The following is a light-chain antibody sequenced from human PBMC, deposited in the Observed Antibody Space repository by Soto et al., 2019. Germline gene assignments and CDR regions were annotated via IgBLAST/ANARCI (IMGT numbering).Light chain of an antibody. CDR3: QSYDSSLSGSSYV. CDR1: SSNIGAGYD. CDR2: GNS. V-gene: IGLV1-40*01. Sequence: QSVLTQPPSVSGAPGQRVTISCTGSSSNIGAGYDVHWYQQFPGTVPKLLIYGNSNRPSGVPDRFSGSKSGTSASLAITGLQAEDEADYYCQSYDSSLSGSSYVFGTGTKLTVL. J-gene: IGLJ1*01.